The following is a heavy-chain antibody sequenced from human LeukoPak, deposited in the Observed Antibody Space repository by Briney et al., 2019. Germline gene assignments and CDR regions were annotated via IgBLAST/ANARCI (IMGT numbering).Heavy chain of an antibody. V-gene: IGHV3-7*01. Sequence: GGSLRLSCAGSGFTFSNFWMNWVRQTPGKGLEWLANIKPDGTDKVYIDSVKGRFTISRDNAKNSVYLQLNSLRVEDTGVYYCSGRSDSHSIYWGQGTLVTLSS. J-gene: IGHJ4*02. CDR1: GFTFSNFW. CDR3: SGRSDSHSIY. CDR2: IKPDGTDK. D-gene: IGHD4-11*01.